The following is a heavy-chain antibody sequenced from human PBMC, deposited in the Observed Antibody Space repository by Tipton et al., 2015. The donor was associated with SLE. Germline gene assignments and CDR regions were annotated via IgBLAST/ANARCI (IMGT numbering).Heavy chain of an antibody. J-gene: IGHJ3*01. V-gene: IGHV4-61*01. CDR2: IYHTGRT. D-gene: IGHD3-22*01. Sequence: TLSLTCTVSGGSVTSVSYYWAWIRQPPGKGLEWIGYIYHTGRTSYNPSLKSRVAISLGMSKNQYSLRLSSVTAADTAVYYCATSLNYYDSSGPEGWGQGTMVTVSS. CDR3: ATSLNYYDSSGPEG. CDR1: GGSVTSVSYY.